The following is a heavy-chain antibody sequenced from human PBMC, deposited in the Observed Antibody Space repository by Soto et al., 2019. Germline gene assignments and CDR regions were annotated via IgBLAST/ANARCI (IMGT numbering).Heavy chain of an antibody. J-gene: IGHJ4*02. CDR2: IYDGGRT. V-gene: IGHV4-30-4*01. D-gene: IGHD7-27*01. CDR1: GGSISTVDYW. CDR3: ARGPSGDKVDS. Sequence: QVQLQESGPGLVKPSQTRSLTCTVSGGSISTVDYWWSWIRQSPDMCLEWIGHIYDGGRTYNNPSIESRVTMSVDTSKSQLSLTLISVSAADTAVYYCARGPSGDKVDSWGQGTLVTVYS.